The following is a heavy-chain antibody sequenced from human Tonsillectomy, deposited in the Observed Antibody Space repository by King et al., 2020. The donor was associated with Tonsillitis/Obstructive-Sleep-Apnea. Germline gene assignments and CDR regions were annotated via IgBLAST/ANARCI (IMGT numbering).Heavy chain of an antibody. CDR1: GGSINTFF. Sequence: QLQESGPGLVKPSETLSLNCTVSGGSINTFFWTWIRQPPGKGLEFIGYISNSGRTNYNPSLKSRVSMSVDTSQLQSPLWMRAVTAAATAVYSCAGLYGDGGDNWFDPWGQGILVTVSS. CDR2: ISNSGRT. V-gene: IGHV4-59*01. CDR3: AGLYGDGGDNWFDP. J-gene: IGHJ5*02. D-gene: IGHD4-17*01.